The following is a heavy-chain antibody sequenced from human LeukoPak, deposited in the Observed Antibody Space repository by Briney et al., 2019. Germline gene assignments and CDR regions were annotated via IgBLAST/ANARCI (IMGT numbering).Heavy chain of an antibody. J-gene: IGHJ6*02. V-gene: IGHV1-69*13. CDR2: IIPIFGTA. D-gene: IGHD6-19*01. CDR3: ARAPSKGSSAPRGYYYYYYGMDV. Sequence: SVKVSCKASGGTFSSYAISWVRQAPGQGLEWMGGIIPIFGTANYAQKFQGRVTITADESTSTAYMELSSLRSEDTAVYYCARAPSKGSSAPRGYYYYYYGMDVWGQGTTVTVSS. CDR1: GGTFSSYA.